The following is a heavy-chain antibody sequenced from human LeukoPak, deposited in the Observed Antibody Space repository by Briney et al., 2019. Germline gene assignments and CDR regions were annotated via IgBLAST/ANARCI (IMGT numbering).Heavy chain of an antibody. CDR2: ISYDETNK. J-gene: IGHJ2*01. D-gene: IGHD4-23*01. V-gene: IGHV3-30*04. CDR1: GFTFTNYA. CDR3: AKNNDYGGSYWYFDL. Sequence: PGRSLRLSCAASGFTFTNYAMHWVRQAPGKWLEWVAVISYDETNKYYEDSVKGRFTISRDSSKNTLYLQMSSLRDEDTAVYYCAKNNDYGGSYWYFDLWGRGTLVTVSS.